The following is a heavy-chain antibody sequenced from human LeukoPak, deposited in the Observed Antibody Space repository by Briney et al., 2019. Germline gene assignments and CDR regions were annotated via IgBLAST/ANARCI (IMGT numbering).Heavy chain of an antibody. V-gene: IGHV3-7*01. Sequence: GGSLRLSCAASGFSFSDYWMNWVRQAPGKGLEWVDNIKPDGSEEYYVDSVKGRFTISRDNAKNSLYLQMNSLRAEDTAVYYCARESDFWGQGTLVTVSS. CDR2: IKPDGSEE. CDR1: GFSFSDYW. CDR3: ARESDF. J-gene: IGHJ4*02.